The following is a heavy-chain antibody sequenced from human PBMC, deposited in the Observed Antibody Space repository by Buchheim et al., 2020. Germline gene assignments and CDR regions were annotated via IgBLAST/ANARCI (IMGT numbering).Heavy chain of an antibody. V-gene: IGHV4-30-2*01. CDR3: ARGLEGSTVTAFYGMNV. CDR2: IYHSGST. Sequence: QVQLQESGSGLVKPSQTLSLTCAVSGGSISSGGYSWSWIRQPPGKGLEWIGYIYHSGSTYYNPSLKSRVTISVDRSKNQFSLKLSSVTAADTAVYYCARGLEGSTVTAFYGMNVWGQGTT. D-gene: IGHD4-11*01. CDR1: GGSISSGGYS. J-gene: IGHJ6*02.